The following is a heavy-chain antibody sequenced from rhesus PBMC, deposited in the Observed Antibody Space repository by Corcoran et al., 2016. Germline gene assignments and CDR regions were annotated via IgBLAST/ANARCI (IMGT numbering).Heavy chain of an antibody. Sequence: QLQLQESGPGLVKPSETLPLTCAVSGGSISGNWWTWIRPSPRKGLEWIGRISGSGGSTTYNPSLKSRVTISTDTSKNQFSLKLSSVTAADTSVYYCARESAGYNIWTGRNRFDVWGPGVLVTVSS. CDR1: GGSISGNW. CDR2: ISGSGGST. D-gene: IGHD3-3*01. V-gene: IGHV4-173*01. J-gene: IGHJ5-1*01. CDR3: ARESAGYNIWTGRNRFDV.